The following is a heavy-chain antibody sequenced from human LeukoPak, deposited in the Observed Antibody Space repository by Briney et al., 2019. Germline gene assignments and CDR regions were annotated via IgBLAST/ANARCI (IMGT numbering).Heavy chain of an antibody. CDR1: GGCISSGGYS. Sequence: PSETLSLTCTVSGGCISSGGYSWSWIRQFPGKGLEWIGYIYFTGITYYNPSLKSRATFSVDTSENEFSLSLRSVTAADTAVYYCAREGCSGGSCYGTVGIDHWGQGTLVTVSS. J-gene: IGHJ4*02. V-gene: IGHV4-31*03. D-gene: IGHD2-15*01. CDR3: AREGCSGGSCYGTVGIDH. CDR2: IYFTGIT.